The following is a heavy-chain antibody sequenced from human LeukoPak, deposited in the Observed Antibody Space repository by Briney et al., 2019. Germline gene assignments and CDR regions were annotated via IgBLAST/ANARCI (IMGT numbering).Heavy chain of an antibody. J-gene: IGHJ4*02. Sequence: TGGSLRLSCAASGFTFSGSAMHWVRQASGKGLEWVGRIRSKANSYATAYAASVKGRFTISRDDSKNTAYLQMNSLKTEDTAVYYCVYDSSGYYVSFDYWGQGTLVTVSS. CDR2: IRSKANSYAT. V-gene: IGHV3-73*01. CDR3: VYDSSGYYVSFDY. D-gene: IGHD3-22*01. CDR1: GFTFSGSA.